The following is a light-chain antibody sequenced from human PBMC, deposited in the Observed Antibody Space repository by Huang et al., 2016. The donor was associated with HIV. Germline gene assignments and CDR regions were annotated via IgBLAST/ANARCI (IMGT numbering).Light chain of an antibody. CDR1: QSVFYYSDNNNY. J-gene: IGKJ2*01. V-gene: IGKV4-1*01. CDR2: WAS. CDR3: QQLFSAPYT. Sequence: DIVMTQSPESLAVSLGERATINCKSRQSVFYYSDNNNYLTWYQQKPGQPPKLLIYWASTRESGVPDRFSGSGSGTDFTLTINSLQAEDVAVYYCQQLFSAPYTFGQGTKLEI.